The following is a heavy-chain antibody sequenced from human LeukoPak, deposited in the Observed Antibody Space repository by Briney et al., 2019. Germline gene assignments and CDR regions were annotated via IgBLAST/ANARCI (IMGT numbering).Heavy chain of an antibody. CDR1: GFTFISYS. CDR3: AKTSNCWKSFFDL. V-gene: IGHV3-21*01. Sequence: GGSLRLSCATSGFTFISYSMNCVRHPPGNGMEWVSSISSSSRYIYYAYSVKGRFTISRANSKNTLYLEMNSPRTEATVSYYCAKTSNCWKSFFDLWGQGNMVAVSS. J-gene: IGHJ4*03. CDR2: ISSSSRYI. D-gene: IGHD4-11*01.